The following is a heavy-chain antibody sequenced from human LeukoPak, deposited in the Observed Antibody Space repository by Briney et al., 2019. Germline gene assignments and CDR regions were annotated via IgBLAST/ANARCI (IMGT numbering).Heavy chain of an antibody. CDR3: AIASGGRGWLDS. CDR1: GFTFSNYW. Sequence: GGSLRLSCVASGFTFSNYWMSWVRQAPGKGLEWVANINQAGSEEYYVDSVEGRFTISRDNAKNSLYLQLNSVRAEDTAVYYCAIASGGRGWLDSWGQGTLVTVSS. D-gene: IGHD2-21*01. CDR2: INQAGSEE. J-gene: IGHJ4*02. V-gene: IGHV3-7*01.